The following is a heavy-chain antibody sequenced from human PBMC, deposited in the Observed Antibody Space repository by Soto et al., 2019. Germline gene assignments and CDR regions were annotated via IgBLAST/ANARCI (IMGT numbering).Heavy chain of an antibody. D-gene: IGHD6-13*01. CDR2: IYYSGST. CDR3: ARRYSSSFDF. Sequence: SETLSLTCTVSGGSISSYYWSWIRQPPGKGLEWIGYIYYSGSTNYDPSLKSRVTISVDTSKNQFSLKLSSVTAADTAVYYCARRYSSSFDFWGQGTLVTVSS. J-gene: IGHJ4*02. CDR1: GGSISSYY. V-gene: IGHV4-59*08.